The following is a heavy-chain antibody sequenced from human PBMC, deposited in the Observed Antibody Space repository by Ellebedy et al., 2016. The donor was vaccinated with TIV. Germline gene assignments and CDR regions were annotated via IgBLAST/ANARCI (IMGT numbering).Heavy chain of an antibody. J-gene: IGHJ6*02. V-gene: IGHV3-53*01. CDR3: AREGSAYDTYYYHFGMDV. D-gene: IGHD5-12*01. CDR2: IYSIGDT. CDR1: GFSVTNYW. Sequence: GESLKISCTASGFSVTNYWMTWVRQAPGKGLEWVSVIYSIGDTHYADPVKGRFSVSRDDSKNTLYLQMNSLRVDDTAVYYCAREGSAYDTYYYHFGMDVWGQGTKVTVS.